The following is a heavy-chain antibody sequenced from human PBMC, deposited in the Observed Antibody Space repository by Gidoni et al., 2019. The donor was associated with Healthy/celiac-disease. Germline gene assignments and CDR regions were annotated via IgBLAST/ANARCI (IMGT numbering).Heavy chain of an antibody. Sequence: QVQLQQWGAGLLKPSETLSLTCAVSGGSVSGSYWSWIRQPPGKGLEWIGEINHIRSTNYNPSLNSRVTISVDTSKNQFSLKLSSVTAADTSVYFCARGSYELGSGADIVPSGWFDPWGQGTLVTFSS. CDR2: INHIRST. J-gene: IGHJ5*02. V-gene: IGHV4-34*01. D-gene: IGHD2-8*01. CDR3: ARGSYELGSGADIVPSGWFDP. CDR1: GGSVSGSY.